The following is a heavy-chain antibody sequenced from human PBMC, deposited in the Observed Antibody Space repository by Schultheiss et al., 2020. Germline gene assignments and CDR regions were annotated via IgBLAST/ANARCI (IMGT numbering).Heavy chain of an antibody. Sequence: GGSLRLSCAASGFTFSSYAMSWVRQAPGKGLEWVANIKEDGSEKYYVDSVKGRFTISRDNAKNSLYLQMNSLRAEDTAVYYCARAGPRDGYNFDYWGQGTLVTVSS. V-gene: IGHV3-7*01. CDR2: IKEDGSEK. CDR3: ARAGPRDGYNFDY. CDR1: GFTFSSYA. J-gene: IGHJ4*02. D-gene: IGHD5-24*01.